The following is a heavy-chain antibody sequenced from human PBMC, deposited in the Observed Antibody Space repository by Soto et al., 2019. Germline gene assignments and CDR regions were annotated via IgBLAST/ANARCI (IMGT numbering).Heavy chain of an antibody. D-gene: IGHD1-20*01. Sequence: QVQLVESGGGVVQPGRSLRLSCAASGFTFSSYAMHWVRQAPGKGLEWVAVISYDGSNKYYADSVKGRFTISRDNSKNTLYLQMNSLRAEDTAVYYCARDIRATYYFDYWGQGTLVTVFS. CDR3: ARDIRATYYFDY. CDR2: ISYDGSNK. CDR1: GFTFSSYA. J-gene: IGHJ4*02. V-gene: IGHV3-30-3*01.